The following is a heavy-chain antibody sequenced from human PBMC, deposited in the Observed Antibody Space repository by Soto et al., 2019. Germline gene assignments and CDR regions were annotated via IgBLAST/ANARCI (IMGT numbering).Heavy chain of an antibody. CDR3: NLGYCSGSDCYRAVKFDY. CDR2: INHSGST. D-gene: IGHD2-15*01. Sequence: SETLSLTCAVYGGSFSGYYWSWIRQPPGKGLEWIGEINHSGSTNYNPSLKSRVTISVVTSKNQFSLKLSSVTAADTAVYYCNLGYCSGSDCYRAVKFDYWGQGTPVTVSS. CDR1: GGSFSGYY. J-gene: IGHJ4*02. V-gene: IGHV4-34*01.